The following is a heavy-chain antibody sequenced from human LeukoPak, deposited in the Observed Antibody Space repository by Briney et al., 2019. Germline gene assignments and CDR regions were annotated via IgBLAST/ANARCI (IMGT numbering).Heavy chain of an antibody. CDR2: INHSGRT. CDR3: ARDVVVVPAAIYYGMDV. J-gene: IGHJ6*01. Sequence: SETLSLTCTISGDSISSSSFHWAWIRQPPGKGLEWIGEINHSGRTYYNPSLKSRVTISVDTSKNQFSLNLSSVTAADTAVYYCARDVVVVPAAIYYGMDVWGQGTTVTVSS. CDR1: GDSISSSSFH. V-gene: IGHV4-39*07. D-gene: IGHD2-2*01.